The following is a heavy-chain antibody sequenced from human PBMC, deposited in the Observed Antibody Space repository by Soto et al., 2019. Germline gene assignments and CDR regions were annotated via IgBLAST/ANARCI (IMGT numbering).Heavy chain of an antibody. V-gene: IGHV3-23*01. J-gene: IGHJ4*02. CDR2: ISGSGCST. CDR1: GFTFSSYA. Sequence: GGSLRLSCAASGFTFSSYAMSWVRQAPGKGLECVSAISGSGCSTYYADSVKGRFTISRDNSKNTLYLQMNSLRAEDTALYYCAKDHSYDSSGYPYYFDYWGQGTLVTVSS. D-gene: IGHD3-22*01. CDR3: AKDHSYDSSGYPYYFDY.